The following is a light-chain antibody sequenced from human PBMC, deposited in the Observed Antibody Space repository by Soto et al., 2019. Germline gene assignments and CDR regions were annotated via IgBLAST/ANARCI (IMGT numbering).Light chain of an antibody. J-gene: IGKJ1*01. CDR2: ASS. CDR3: QQYNVWPGWT. V-gene: IGKV3-15*01. Sequence: EIVMTQSPATLSVSPGESATLSCRASQSIRSHLAWYQMRPGQAPRLLIYASSTRATGIPARFSGSGSGTEFTLNISSLQSEDFARYFCQQYNVWPGWTFGQGTKVGVK. CDR1: QSIRSH.